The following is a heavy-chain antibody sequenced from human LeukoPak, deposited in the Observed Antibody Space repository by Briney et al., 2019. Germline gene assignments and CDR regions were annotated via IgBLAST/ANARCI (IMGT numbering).Heavy chain of an antibody. V-gene: IGHV4-59*01. J-gene: IGHJ3*02. D-gene: IGHD3-9*01. CDR1: GGSISSYY. CDR3: ARDSRLFDWRDAFDI. CDR2: IYYSGST. Sequence: VKPSETLSLTCTVYGGSISSYYWSWIRQPPGQGLEWIGYIYYSGSTNYNPSLKSRVTISVDTSKNQFSLKLSSVTAADTAVYYCARDSRLFDWRDAFDIWSQGTMVTVSS.